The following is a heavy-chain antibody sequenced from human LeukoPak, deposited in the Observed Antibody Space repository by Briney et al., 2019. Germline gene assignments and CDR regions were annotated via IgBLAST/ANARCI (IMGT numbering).Heavy chain of an antibody. CDR1: GYTFTGYY. V-gene: IGHV1-2*02. D-gene: IGHD2-2*02. Sequence: ASVKVSCKASGYTFTGYYMHWVRQAPGQGLEWMGWINPNSGGTNYAQKFQGSVTMTRDTSISTAYMELSRLRSDDTAVYYCASHCSTSCYSDYWGQGTLVTVSS. J-gene: IGHJ4*02. CDR3: ASHCSTSCYSDY. CDR2: INPNSGGT.